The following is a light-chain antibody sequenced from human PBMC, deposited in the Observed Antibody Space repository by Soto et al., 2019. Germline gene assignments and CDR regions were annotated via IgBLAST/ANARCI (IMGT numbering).Light chain of an antibody. CDR2: GAS. Sequence: EIVFTQSPCTLSLSPSERSTLSCRASQSVSSSYLAWYQQKPGQAPRLLIYGASSRATGIPDRFSGSGSGTDFTLTISSLEPEDFAVYYCQQYGKLPITFGQGTRLEI. J-gene: IGKJ5*01. V-gene: IGKV3-20*01. CDR1: QSVSSSY. CDR3: QQYGKLPIT.